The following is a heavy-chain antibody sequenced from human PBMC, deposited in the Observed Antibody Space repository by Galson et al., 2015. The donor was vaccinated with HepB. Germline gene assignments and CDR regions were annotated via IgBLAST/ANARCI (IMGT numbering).Heavy chain of an antibody. Sequence: SLRLSCAASGFTFSSYAMSWVRQAPGKGLEWASAISGSGGSTYYADSVKGRFTISRDNSKNTLYLQMNSLRAEDTAVYYCAKNPSWGGSKNIVDYWGQGTLVTVSS. J-gene: IGHJ4*02. V-gene: IGHV3-23*01. CDR3: AKNPSWGGSKNIVDY. D-gene: IGHD7-27*01. CDR1: GFTFSSYA. CDR2: ISGSGGST.